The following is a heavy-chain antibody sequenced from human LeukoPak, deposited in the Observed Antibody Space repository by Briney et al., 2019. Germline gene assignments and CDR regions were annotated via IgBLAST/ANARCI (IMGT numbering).Heavy chain of an antibody. CDR1: GGSISSYY. D-gene: IGHD3-16*02. J-gene: IGHJ5*02. CDR3: AREPLITFGGVIVP. V-gene: IGHV4-59*12. CDR2: IYYSGST. Sequence: SETLSLTCTVSGGSISSYYWSWIRQPPGKGLEWIGYIYYSGSTYYNPSLKSRVTISVDTSKNQFSLKLSSVTAADTAVYYCAREPLITFGGVIVPWGQGTLVTVSS.